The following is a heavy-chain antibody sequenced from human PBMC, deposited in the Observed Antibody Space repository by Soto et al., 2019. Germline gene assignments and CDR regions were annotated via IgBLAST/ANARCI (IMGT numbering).Heavy chain of an antibody. CDR1: GFTFSSYG. J-gene: IGHJ4*02. CDR2: IWYDGSNK. Sequence: QVQLVESGGGVVQPGRSLRLSCAASGFTFSSYGMHWVRQAPGKGLEWVAVIWYDGSNKYYADSVKGRFTISRDNSKNTLYLQMNSLRAEDTAVYYCARDPSTAVAGYFDYWGQGTLVTVSS. V-gene: IGHV3-33*01. CDR3: ARDPSTAVAGYFDY. D-gene: IGHD6-19*01.